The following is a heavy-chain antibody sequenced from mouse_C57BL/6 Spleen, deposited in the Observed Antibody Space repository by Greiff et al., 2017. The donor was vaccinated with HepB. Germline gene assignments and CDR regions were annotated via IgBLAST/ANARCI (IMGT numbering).Heavy chain of an antibody. CDR2: IYPSDSET. D-gene: IGHD1-1*01. V-gene: IGHV1-61*01. CDR1: GYTFTSYW. Sequence: QVQLKQPGAELVRPGSSVKLSCKASGYTFTSYWMDWVKQRPGQGLEWIGNIYPSDSETHYNQKFKDKATLTVDKSSSTAYMQLSSLTSEDSAVYYCARDGYGSSYDYAMDYWGQGTSVTVSS. J-gene: IGHJ4*01. CDR3: ARDGYGSSYDYAMDY.